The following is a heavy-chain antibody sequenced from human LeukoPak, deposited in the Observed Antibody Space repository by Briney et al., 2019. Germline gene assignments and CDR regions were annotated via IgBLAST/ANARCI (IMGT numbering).Heavy chain of an antibody. Sequence: PGGSLRLSCAASGFTFDDYGMSWVRQAPGKGLEWVSGINWNGGSTGYADSVKGRFTISRDNAKNSLYLQMNSLRVEDTAIYYCARGYIAAAGGQFDYWGQGTLVTVSS. D-gene: IGHD6-25*01. CDR1: GFTFDDYG. V-gene: IGHV3-20*04. CDR2: INWNGGST. J-gene: IGHJ4*02. CDR3: ARGYIAAAGGQFDY.